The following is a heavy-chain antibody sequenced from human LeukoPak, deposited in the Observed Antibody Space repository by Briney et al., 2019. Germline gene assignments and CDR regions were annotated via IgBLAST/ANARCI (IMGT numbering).Heavy chain of an antibody. CDR2: MNPNSGNT. D-gene: IGHD3-22*01. Sequence: EASVKVSCKASGYTFTSYGISWVRQATGQGLEWMGWMNPNSGNTGYAQKFQGRVTMTRNTSISTAYMELSSLRSEDTAVYYCATHYYDSSGYYVVDYWGQGTLVTVSS. CDR3: ATHYYDSSGYYVVDY. J-gene: IGHJ4*02. V-gene: IGHV1-8*02. CDR1: GYTFTSYG.